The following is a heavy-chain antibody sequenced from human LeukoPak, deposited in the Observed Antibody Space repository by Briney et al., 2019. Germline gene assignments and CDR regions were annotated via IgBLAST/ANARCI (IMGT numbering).Heavy chain of an antibody. CDR2: INHSGST. D-gene: IGHD1-26*01. CDR3: ARRIRYSGSYN. Sequence: PSEPLSLTGGAYGGSFSVYHWGWIRKPPGKGLEWIGEINHSGSTNYNPSLKSRVTISVDTSKNQFSLKLSSVTAADTAVYYCARRIRYSGSYNWGQGTLVTVSS. V-gene: IGHV4-34*01. CDR1: GGSFSVYH. J-gene: IGHJ4*02.